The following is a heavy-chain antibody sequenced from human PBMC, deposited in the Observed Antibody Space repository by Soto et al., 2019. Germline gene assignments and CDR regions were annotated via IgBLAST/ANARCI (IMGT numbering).Heavy chain of an antibody. J-gene: IGHJ6*02. CDR3: ASTVNDSYYYGMDV. CDR1: GGSFSGYY. D-gene: IGHD4-17*01. Sequence: SETLSLTCAVYGGSFSGYYWSWIRQPPGKGLEWIGEINHSGSTNYNPSLKSRVTISVDTSKNQFSLKLSSVTAADTAVYYCASTVNDSYYYGMDVWGQGTTVTVSS. CDR2: INHSGST. V-gene: IGHV4-34*01.